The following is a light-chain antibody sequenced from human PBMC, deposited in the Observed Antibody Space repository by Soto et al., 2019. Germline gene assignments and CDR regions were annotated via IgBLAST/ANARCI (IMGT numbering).Light chain of an antibody. CDR3: QKYNSAPRT. Sequence: DIQMTQSPSSLAASVGDRVTITCRASQGIIDYLAWYQQNPGKAPKLLIYAASTLQSGVPSQFSGSGAGTDFTLTISSLQPEDVATYYCQKYNSAPRTVGQGTKVEIK. V-gene: IGKV1-27*01. CDR2: AAS. J-gene: IGKJ1*01. CDR1: QGIIDY.